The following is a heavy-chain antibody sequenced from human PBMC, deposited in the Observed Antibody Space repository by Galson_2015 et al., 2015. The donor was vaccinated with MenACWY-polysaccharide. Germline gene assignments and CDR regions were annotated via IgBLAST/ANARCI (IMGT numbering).Heavy chain of an antibody. CDR1: GFTFSTYW. CDR3: ATAHSLHVGQL. V-gene: IGHV3-7*01. D-gene: IGHD5-24*01. CDR2: IRQDGSKK. Sequence: SLRLSCAASGFTFSTYWMTWVRQAPGKGLEWVANIRQDGSKKYYVDSVKGRFTISRDNAENPLYLQMNSLRAEDTAVYYCATAHSLHVGQLWGQGTLVIVSS. J-gene: IGHJ1*01.